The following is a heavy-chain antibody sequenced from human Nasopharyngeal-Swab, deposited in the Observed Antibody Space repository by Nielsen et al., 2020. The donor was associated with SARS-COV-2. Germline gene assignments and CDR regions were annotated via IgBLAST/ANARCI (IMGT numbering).Heavy chain of an antibody. Sequence: RQAPGKGLEWVGSIYYSGSTNYTPSPKRGGTISVDTSKNQCSLKQSPVTAADTAVYYCARHTTTIFGVVIIPGFDYWGQGTLVTVSS. V-gene: IGHV4-39*01. D-gene: IGHD3-3*01. J-gene: IGHJ4*02. CDR3: ARHTTTIFGVVIIPGFDY. CDR2: IYYSGST.